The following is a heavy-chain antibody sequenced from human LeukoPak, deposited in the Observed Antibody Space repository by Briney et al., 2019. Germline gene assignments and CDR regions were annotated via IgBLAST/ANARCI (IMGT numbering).Heavy chain of an antibody. CDR1: GFTFSSYA. CDR3: ATGTPVDTVNDY. V-gene: IGHV3-23*01. D-gene: IGHD5-18*01. Sequence: GGSLRLSCAASGFTFSSYAMSWVRQAPGKGLEWVSAISGSGGSTYYADSVKGRFTTSRDNSKNTLYLQMNSLRAEDTAVYYCATGTPVDTVNDYWGQGTLVTVSS. CDR2: ISGSGGST. J-gene: IGHJ4*02.